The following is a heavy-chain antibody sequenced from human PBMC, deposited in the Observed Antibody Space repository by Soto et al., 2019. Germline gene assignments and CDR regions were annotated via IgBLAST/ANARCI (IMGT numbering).Heavy chain of an antibody. Sequence: QVQLVQSGAEVKKPGASVKVSCEASGYTFTDYFIHWVRQAPGQGLEWIGLINPYSGGADLSQKFQGRVTMTRDTSISTAYMEVSSLRSDDTAVFYCARFMHYSHSGGSSHSGFDMWGQGTLVTVSS. CDR1: GYTFTDYF. D-gene: IGHD2-21*01. V-gene: IGHV1-2*02. CDR3: ARFMHYSHSGGSSHSGFDM. CDR2: INPYSGGA. J-gene: IGHJ3*02.